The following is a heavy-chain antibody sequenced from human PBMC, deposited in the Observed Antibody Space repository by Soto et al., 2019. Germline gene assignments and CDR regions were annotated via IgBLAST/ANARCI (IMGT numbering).Heavy chain of an antibody. CDR1: GYTFTSYG. V-gene: IGHV1-18*01. J-gene: IGHJ4*02. CDR2: ISVYNGNT. Sequence: QVQLVQSGAEVKKPGASVKVSCKASGYTFTSYGISWVRQAPGQGLEWMGWISVYNGNTKYAQDYQGRVTMTTDTSTNTAYMELRSLRSDDTAVYYCARDGVAVTTGISGYWGQGTLVTVSS. D-gene: IGHD4-4*01. CDR3: ARDGVAVTTGISGY.